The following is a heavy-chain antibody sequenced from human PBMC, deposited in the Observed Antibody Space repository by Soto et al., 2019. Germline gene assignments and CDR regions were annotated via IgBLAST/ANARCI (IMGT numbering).Heavy chain of an antibody. CDR1: GFTFSGSA. D-gene: IGHD3-10*01. CDR3: TRSGSLWFGELLFY. J-gene: IGHJ4*02. Sequence: GGSLRLSCAASGFTFSGSAMHWVRQASGKGLEWVGRIRSKANSYATAYAASVKGRFTISRDDSKNTAYLQMNSLKTEDTAVYYCTRSGSLWFGELLFYWGQGTLVTVSS. CDR2: IRSKANSYAT. V-gene: IGHV3-73*01.